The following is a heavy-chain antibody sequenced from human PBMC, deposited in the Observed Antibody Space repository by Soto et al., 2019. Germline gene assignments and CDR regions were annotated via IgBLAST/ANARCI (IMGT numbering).Heavy chain of an antibody. V-gene: IGHV3-74*01. D-gene: IGHD1-1*01. CDR2: IDSDGSST. CDR3: VRDWPGIGIAS. Sequence: EVQLVESGGGLVQPGGSLRLSCAASGFTFSTYWMHWVRQTPEKGLVWVSHIDSDGSSTTYADSVKGRFTISRDNAKNTLYLQMNSLIAADTALYYCVRDWPGIGIASWGQGTLVTVSS. CDR1: GFTFSTYW. J-gene: IGHJ4*02.